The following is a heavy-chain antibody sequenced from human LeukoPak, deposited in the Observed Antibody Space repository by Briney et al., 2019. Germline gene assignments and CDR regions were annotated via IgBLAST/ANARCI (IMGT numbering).Heavy chain of an antibody. CDR2: ISPSGGSS. CDR1: GYTFTDYY. D-gene: IGHD6-13*01. Sequence: ASVKVSCKASGYTFTDYYIHWVRQAPGQGLEWMGIISPSGGSSSYAQKFQGRVTMTRDTSISTAYMELSRLTSDDTAVYYCARGESSSWYGWGQGTLVTVSS. V-gene: IGHV1-46*01. CDR3: ARGESSSWYG. J-gene: IGHJ4*02.